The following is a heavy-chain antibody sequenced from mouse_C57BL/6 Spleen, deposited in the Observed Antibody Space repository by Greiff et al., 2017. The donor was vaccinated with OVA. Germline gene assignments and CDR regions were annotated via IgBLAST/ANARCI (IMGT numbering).Heavy chain of an antibody. V-gene: IGHV1-52*01. CDR2: IDPSDSET. CDR1: GYTFTSYW. D-gene: IGHD2-5*01. Sequence: VQLQQPGAELVRSGSSVKLSCKASGYTFTSYWMHWVKQRPIQGLEWIGNIDPSDSETHYNQKFKDKATLTVDKSSSTAYMQLSSLTSEDSAVYYCARWVYYSNQEAMDYWGQGTSVTVSS. J-gene: IGHJ4*01. CDR3: ARWVYYSNQEAMDY.